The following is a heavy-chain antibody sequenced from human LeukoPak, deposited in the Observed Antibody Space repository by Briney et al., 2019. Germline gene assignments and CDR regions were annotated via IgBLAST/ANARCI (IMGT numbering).Heavy chain of an antibody. Sequence: PGGSLGLSCAASGFTVSSNHMSWVRQAPGKGLEWVSLIYGGGGTYYADSVRGRFTISRDNSKNTLYLQMDSLRAEDTAVYYCARGWKEIDYWGQGTLVTVSS. V-gene: IGHV3-53*01. D-gene: IGHD1-1*01. CDR3: ARGWKEIDY. CDR2: IYGGGGT. J-gene: IGHJ4*02. CDR1: GFTVSSNH.